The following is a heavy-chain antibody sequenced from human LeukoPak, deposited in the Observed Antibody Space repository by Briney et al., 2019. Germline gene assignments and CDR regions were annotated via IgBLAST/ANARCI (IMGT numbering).Heavy chain of an antibody. V-gene: IGHV4-34*01. J-gene: IGHJ6*03. Sequence: PSETLSLTCAAYGGSFSGYYWSWIRQPPGKGLEWIGEINHSGSTNYNPSLQSRVTISVDTSKNQFSLKLSSVTAADTAVYYCARSSRTYFYYMDVWGKGTTVTVSS. CDR3: ARSSRTYFYYMDV. CDR1: GGSFSGYY. D-gene: IGHD6-6*01. CDR2: INHSGST.